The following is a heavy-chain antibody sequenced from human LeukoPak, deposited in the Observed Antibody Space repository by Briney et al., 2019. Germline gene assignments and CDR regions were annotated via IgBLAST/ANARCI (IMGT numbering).Heavy chain of an antibody. D-gene: IGHD2-2*01. CDR1: GFTLDDYG. J-gene: IGHJ4*02. V-gene: IGHV3-20*04. CDR2: INWSGGST. CDR3: ARDVRYCSSTSCWWDY. Sequence: GGSLRLSCAASGFTLDDYGMSWVRQAPGKGLEWVSGINWSGGSTGYADSVKGRFTISRDNAKNSLYLQMNSLRAEDTALYYCARDVRYCSSTSCWWDYWGQGTLVTVSS.